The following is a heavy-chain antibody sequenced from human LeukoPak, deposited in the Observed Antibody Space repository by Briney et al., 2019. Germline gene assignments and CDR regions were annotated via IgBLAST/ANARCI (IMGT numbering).Heavy chain of an antibody. CDR3: AREDRYARDY. D-gene: IGHD2-8*01. CDR1: GFTFSSYW. J-gene: IGHJ4*02. CDR2: IKPDSSEI. Sequence: GGSLRLSCAASGFTFSSYWMSWVRQAPGKGLEWVANIKPDSSEIYYADSVKGRFTSSRDNAKNSLYLQMHSLRVEDTAVYYCAREDRYARDYWGQGSLVTVSS. V-gene: IGHV3-7*01.